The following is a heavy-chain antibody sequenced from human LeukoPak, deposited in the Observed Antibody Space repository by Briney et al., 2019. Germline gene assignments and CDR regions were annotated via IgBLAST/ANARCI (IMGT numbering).Heavy chain of an antibody. Sequence: PSETLSLTCAVYGGSFSGYYWSWIRQPPGKGLEWIGEINHSGSTNYNPSLKSRVTISVDTSKNQFSLKLSSVTAEDTAVYYCAKDYYGSGSGIYKKQRPYYFDYWGQGTLVTVSS. D-gene: IGHD3-10*01. V-gene: IGHV4-34*01. J-gene: IGHJ4*02. CDR2: INHSGST. CDR3: AKDYYGSGSGIYKKQRPYYFDY. CDR1: GGSFSGYY.